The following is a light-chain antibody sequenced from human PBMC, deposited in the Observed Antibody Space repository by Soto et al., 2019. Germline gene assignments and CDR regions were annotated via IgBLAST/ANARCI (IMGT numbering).Light chain of an antibody. J-gene: IGKJ5*01. CDR1: QSISSY. CDR2: AAS. CDR3: QQFNSL. V-gene: IGKV1-39*01. Sequence: DIQMTQSPSSLSASVGDRVTITCRASQSISSYLNWYQQKPGKAPKLLIYAASSLQSGVPSRFSGRGSGTHFILTINNLQPEDFATYYCQQFNSLFGQGTRLE.